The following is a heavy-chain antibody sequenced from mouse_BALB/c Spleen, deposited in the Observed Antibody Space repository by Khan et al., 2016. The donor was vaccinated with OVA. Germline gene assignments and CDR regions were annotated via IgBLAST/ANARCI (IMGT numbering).Heavy chain of an antibody. Sequence: EVELVESGGGLVKPGGSLKLSCAASGFTFSSYTMSWVRQTPEKRLEWVATISSGGSYTYYPDSVKGRFTISRDKSKNTLSLQMSSLKSEDTAMYYCTASYWGQGTLVTVSA. V-gene: IGHV5-6-4*01. CDR2: ISSGGSYT. CDR3: TASY. J-gene: IGHJ3*01. CDR1: GFTFSSYT.